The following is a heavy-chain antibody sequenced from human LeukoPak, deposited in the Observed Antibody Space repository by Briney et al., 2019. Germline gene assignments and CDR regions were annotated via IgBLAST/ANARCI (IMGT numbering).Heavy chain of an antibody. Sequence: GGSLRLSCVASGFTYNNNWMHWVRQAPGKGLVWVSRINNDGSTTSYADSVKGRFTISRDNAKNTLYLQMNNLRAEDTAVYYCARDLSFGAPYNWFDPWGQGTLVTVSS. J-gene: IGHJ5*02. V-gene: IGHV3-74*01. CDR3: ARDLSFGAPYNWFDP. CDR2: INNDGSTT. CDR1: GFTYNNNW. D-gene: IGHD3-10*01.